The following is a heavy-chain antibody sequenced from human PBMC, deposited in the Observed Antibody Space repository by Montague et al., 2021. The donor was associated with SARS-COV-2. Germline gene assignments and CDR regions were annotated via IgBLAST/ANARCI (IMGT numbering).Heavy chain of an antibody. Sequence: CAISGDSVSSNSAAWNWIRQSPSRGLEWLGRTYYRSKWYNDYAVSVKSRITTNPDTSKNQFSLQLNSVTPEDTAVYYCARDGGLYSSSWYLGYFDYWGQGTLVTVSS. D-gene: IGHD6-13*01. CDR2: TYYRSKWYN. CDR1: GDSVSSNSAA. J-gene: IGHJ4*02. CDR3: ARDGGLYSSSWYLGYFDY. V-gene: IGHV6-1*01.